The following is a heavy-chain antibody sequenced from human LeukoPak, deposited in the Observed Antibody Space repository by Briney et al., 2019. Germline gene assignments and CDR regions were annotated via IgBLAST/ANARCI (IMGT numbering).Heavy chain of an antibody. CDR3: ARDEWAAAGTVY. Sequence: GGSLRLSCAASGFTFSSYGMHWVRQAPGKGLEWVAVISYDGSNKYYADSVKGRFTISRDNSKNTPYLQMNSLRAEDTAVYYCARDEWAAAGTVYWGQGTLVTVSS. CDR2: ISYDGSNK. J-gene: IGHJ4*02. D-gene: IGHD6-13*01. V-gene: IGHV3-30*03. CDR1: GFTFSSYG.